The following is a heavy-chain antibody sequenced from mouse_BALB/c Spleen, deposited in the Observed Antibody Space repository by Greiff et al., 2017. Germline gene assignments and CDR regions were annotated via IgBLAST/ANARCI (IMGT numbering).Heavy chain of an antibody. V-gene: IGHV3-8*02. J-gene: IGHJ4*01. CDR2: ISYSGST. Sequence: EVQVVESGPSLVKPSQTLSLTCSVTGDSITSGYWNWIRKFPGNKLEYMGYISYSGSTYYNPSLKSRISITRDTSKNQYYLQLNSVTTEDTATYYCARGGYRYDGAMDYWGQGTSVTVSS. D-gene: IGHD2-14*01. CDR3: ARGGYRYDGAMDY. CDR1: GDSITSGY.